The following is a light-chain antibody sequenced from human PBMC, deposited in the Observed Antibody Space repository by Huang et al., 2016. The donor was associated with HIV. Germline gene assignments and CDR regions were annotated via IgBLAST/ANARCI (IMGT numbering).Light chain of an antibody. J-gene: IGKJ4*01. CDR1: QSISNY. Sequence: EIVLTQSPATLSLSPGERATLSCRASQSISNYLAWYQQKPGQAPRLLIYDASNSATGIPARFSGSGSGTDFTLTISSREPEDFAVYYCQQRSNWLTFGGGTKVEIK. CDR2: DAS. CDR3: QQRSNWLT. V-gene: IGKV3-11*01.